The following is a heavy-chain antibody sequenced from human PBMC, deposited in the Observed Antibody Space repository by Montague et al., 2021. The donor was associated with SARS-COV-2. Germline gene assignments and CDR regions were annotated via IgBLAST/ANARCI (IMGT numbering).Heavy chain of an antibody. Sequence: SLRLSCADSDFTFDDYALHWVRQAPGKGLEWVSGINWDSGNLGYSDSXXGRFSISRDNSRNSLFLQMNSLRPEDTAVYYCAKGSRRGYNYGTNNWLGPWGQGTLVTVSS. CDR2: INWDSGNL. D-gene: IGHD5-18*01. CDR1: DFTFDDYA. V-gene: IGHV3-9*01. CDR3: AKGSRRGYNYGTNNWLGP. J-gene: IGHJ5*02.